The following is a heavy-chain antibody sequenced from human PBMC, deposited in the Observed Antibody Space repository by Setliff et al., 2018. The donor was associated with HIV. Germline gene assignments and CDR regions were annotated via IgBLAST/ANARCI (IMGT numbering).Heavy chain of an antibody. D-gene: IGHD3-3*01. J-gene: IGHJ6*03. CDR1: GFTFRTFA. CDR3: LKGVVATFFYYMDV. Sequence: GGSLRLSCVASGFTFRTFAMHWVRQAPGKGLEWVSVISYDGSKNHYVDSAKGRFTISRDNSERTVYLEMNGVRVEDTAVYYCLKGVVATFFYYMDVWGKGTTVTVSS. CDR2: ISYDGSKN. V-gene: IGHV3-30*07.